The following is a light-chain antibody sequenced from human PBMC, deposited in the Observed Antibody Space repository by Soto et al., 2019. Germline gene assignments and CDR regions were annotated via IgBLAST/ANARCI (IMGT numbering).Light chain of an antibody. J-gene: IGKJ5*01. CDR3: QQYIDWPPIT. CDR2: GAS. V-gene: IGKV3-15*01. CDR1: QSVSNN. Sequence: EIVLTQSPGTLSLSPGERATLSCRASQSVSNNYLAWYQQKPGQAPRLLIYGASSRATGIPARFSGSGSGTEFTLTISSLQSEDFAVYYCQQYIDWPPITFGQGTRLEIK.